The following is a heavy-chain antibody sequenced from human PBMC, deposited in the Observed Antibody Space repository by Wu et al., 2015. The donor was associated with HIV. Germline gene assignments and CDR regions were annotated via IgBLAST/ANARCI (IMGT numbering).Heavy chain of an antibody. Sequence: QVQLVQSGAEVKKPGSSVKVSCKASGGTFNNYAVSWVRQAPGQGLEWMAGTIPVFGTVNYAQKFQGRVTITTDESTSTAYMELSSLRSEDTAVYYCASGIVATTPVEDVWGQG. CDR1: GGTFNNYA. D-gene: IGHD5-12*01. V-gene: IGHV1-69*05. CDR2: TIPVFGTV. CDR3: ASGIVATTPVEDV. J-gene: IGHJ6*02.